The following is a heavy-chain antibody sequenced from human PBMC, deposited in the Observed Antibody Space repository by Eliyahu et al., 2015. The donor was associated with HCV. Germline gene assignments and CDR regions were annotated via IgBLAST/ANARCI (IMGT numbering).Heavy chain of an antibody. D-gene: IGHD4-17*01. V-gene: IGHV1-69*04. CDR3: ARVIERMTTVTTGGRDYYYYYYMDV. Sequence: QVQLVQSGAEVKKPGSSVKVSCKASGGTFSSYAISWVRQAPGQGLEWMGRIIPILGIANYAQKFQGRVTITADKSTSTAYMELSSLRSEDTAVYYCARVIERMTTVTTGGRDYYYYYYMDVWGKGTTVTVSS. CDR1: GGTFSSYA. J-gene: IGHJ6*03. CDR2: IIPILGIA.